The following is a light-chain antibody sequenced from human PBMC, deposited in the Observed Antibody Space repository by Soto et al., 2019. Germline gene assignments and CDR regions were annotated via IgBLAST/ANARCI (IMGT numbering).Light chain of an antibody. CDR3: QQYGVSQNT. CDR1: RAVTSNF. V-gene: IGKV3-20*01. CDR2: AAS. J-gene: IGKJ2*01. Sequence: ESVLTQSPGTLSLSPGERATLSCRASRAVTSNFLAWYQQQPGQALRLLIYAASSRATGIPDRFSGSGSGTDFTLTISRLEPEDFAVYYCQQYGVSQNTFGQGTKLETK.